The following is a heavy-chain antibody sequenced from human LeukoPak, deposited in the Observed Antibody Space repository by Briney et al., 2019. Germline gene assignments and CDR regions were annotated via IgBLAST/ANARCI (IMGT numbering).Heavy chain of an antibody. CDR3: ATIHTTVHHLDY. CDR1: GGSISSSSYY. J-gene: IGHJ4*02. D-gene: IGHD4-11*01. CDR2: VYYSGST. Sequence: PSETLSLTCTVSGGSISSSSYYWGWIRQPPGKGLEWIGSVYYSGSTCYNPSLKSRVTISVDTSKNQFSLKLSSVTAADTAVYYCATIHTTVHHLDYWGQGTLVTVSS. V-gene: IGHV4-39*01.